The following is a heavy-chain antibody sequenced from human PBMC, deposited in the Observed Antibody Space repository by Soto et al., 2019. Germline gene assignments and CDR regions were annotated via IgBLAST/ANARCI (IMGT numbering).Heavy chain of an antibody. D-gene: IGHD6-19*01. J-gene: IGHJ6*02. V-gene: IGHV4-4*02. CDR3: ARDEGGIEAVAGPQGKDV. CDR2: IYHSGST. Sequence: SPTLSLTCAFSGGSISSSNWWSRVRQPPGKGLEWIREIYHSGSTHYNPSLKSRVTISVNKSKNQFSLKLSSVTAADTAVYYWARDEGGIEAVAGPQGKDVWGQGTTVT. CDR1: GGSISSSNW.